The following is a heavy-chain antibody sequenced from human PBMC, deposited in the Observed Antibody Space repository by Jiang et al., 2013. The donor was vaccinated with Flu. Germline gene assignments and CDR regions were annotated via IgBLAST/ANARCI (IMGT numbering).Heavy chain of an antibody. V-gene: IGHV3-30*18. CDR2: ISYDGSNK. CDR1: GFTFSSYG. J-gene: IGHJ4*02. Sequence: QLLESGGGVVQPGRSLRLSCAASGFTFSSYGMHWVRQAPGKGLEWVAVISYDGSNKYYADSVKGRFTISRDNSKNTLYLQMNSLRAEDTAVYYCAKNSYDSSGYPLPFDYWGQGTLVTVSS. D-gene: IGHD3-22*01. CDR3: AKNSYDSSGYPLPFDY.